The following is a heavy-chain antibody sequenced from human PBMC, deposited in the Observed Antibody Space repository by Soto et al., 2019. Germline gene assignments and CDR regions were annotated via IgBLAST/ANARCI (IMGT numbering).Heavy chain of an antibody. CDR2: IIPIFGTA. Sequence: QVQLVQSGAEVKKPGSSVKVSCKASGGTFSSYAISWVRQAPGQGIEWMGGIIPIFGTANYAQKFQGRVTITADESTSTAYMELSSLRSEDTAVYYCARGGTIFGVVTEYYYYGMDVWGQGTTVTVSS. CDR3: ARGGTIFGVVTEYYYYGMDV. D-gene: IGHD3-3*01. J-gene: IGHJ6*02. V-gene: IGHV1-69*01. CDR1: GGTFSSYA.